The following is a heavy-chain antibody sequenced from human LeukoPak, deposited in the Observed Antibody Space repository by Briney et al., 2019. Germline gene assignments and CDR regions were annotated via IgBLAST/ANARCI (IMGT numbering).Heavy chain of an antibody. CDR2: ISYDGSHK. CDR3: ARDGGVVMATEFDY. V-gene: IGHV3-30*03. CDR1: GYTFDNYV. J-gene: IGHJ4*02. D-gene: IGHD2-21*01. Sequence: PGGSLRLSCAASGYTFDNYVMAWFRQAPGKGLEWVAVISYDGSHKDYADSVKGRFTISRDNSKNTLYVQMNSLRPEDTAVYYCARDGGVVMATEFDYWGQGTLVTVSS.